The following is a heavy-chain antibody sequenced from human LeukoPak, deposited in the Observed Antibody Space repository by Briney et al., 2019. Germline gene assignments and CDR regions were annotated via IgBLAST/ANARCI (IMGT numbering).Heavy chain of an antibody. V-gene: IGHV3-9*01. D-gene: IGHD4-23*01. J-gene: IGHJ5*02. CDR3: ARDNSVEDTAWWFDP. Sequence: GGSLRLSCAASGFTFDDYAMHWVRQAPGKGLEWVSGISWNSGSIDYADSVKGRFTISRDNTKNSLYLQMNSLRAEDTAVYYCARDNSVEDTAWWFDPWGQGTLVTVSS. CDR1: GFTFDDYA. CDR2: ISWNSGSI.